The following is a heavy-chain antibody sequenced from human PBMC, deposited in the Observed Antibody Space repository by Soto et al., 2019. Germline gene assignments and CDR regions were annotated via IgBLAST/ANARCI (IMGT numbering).Heavy chain of an antibody. D-gene: IGHD3-16*01. V-gene: IGHV5-51*01. J-gene: IGHJ4*02. CDR3: ASWGFGVY. CDR2: IYPGDSDT. CDR1: GYSSSTYW. Sequence: GESLKISCQVSGYSSSTYWIGWVRQMPGKGLEWMGIIYPGDSDTRYSPSFQGHVTISADKSTAYLQWSSLEASDTAIYFCASWGFGVYWGQGTLVTVS.